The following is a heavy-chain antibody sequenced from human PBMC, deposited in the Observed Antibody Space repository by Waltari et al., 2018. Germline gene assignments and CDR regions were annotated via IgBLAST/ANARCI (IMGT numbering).Heavy chain of an antibody. Sequence: EVQLVESGGGLVQPGGSLRLSGAASGFTFSSSWSHWVRQAPGKGLVWVSRVNNDGSDTTYADSVKGRFTISRDNAKNTLYLEMNSLRAEDTAVYYCARDNGLSFDYWGQGTLVTVSS. J-gene: IGHJ4*02. CDR3: ARDNGLSFDY. D-gene: IGHD3-16*01. CDR1: GFTFSSSW. V-gene: IGHV3-74*03. CDR2: VNNDGSDT.